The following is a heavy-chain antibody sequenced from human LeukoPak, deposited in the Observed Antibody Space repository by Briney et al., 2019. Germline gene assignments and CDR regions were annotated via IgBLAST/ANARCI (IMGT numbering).Heavy chain of an antibody. V-gene: IGHV3-23*01. D-gene: IGHD1-26*01. CDR2: ISGSGGST. CDR3: AKDVELTVGATLDY. Sequence: PGGSLRLSCAASGFTFSSYAMSWVRQAPGKGLEWVSAISGSGGSTYYADSVKGRFTISRDNSKNTLYLQMNSLRAEDTAVYYCAKDVELTVGATLDYWGHGTLVTVSS. J-gene: IGHJ4*01. CDR1: GFTFSSYA.